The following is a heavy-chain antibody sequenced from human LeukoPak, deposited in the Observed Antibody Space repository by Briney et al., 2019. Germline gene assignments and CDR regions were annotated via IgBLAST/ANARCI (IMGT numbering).Heavy chain of an antibody. CDR1: GGSISSSSYY. J-gene: IGHJ4*02. Sequence: SETLSLTCTVSGGSISSSSYYWGWIRQPPGKGLEWIGGIYYSGSTYYNPSLKSRVTISVDTSKNQFSLKLSSVTAADTAVYYCAREIPYSSGWSTPDYWGQGTLVTVSS. CDR3: AREIPYSSGWSTPDY. V-gene: IGHV4-39*07. D-gene: IGHD6-19*01. CDR2: IYYSGST.